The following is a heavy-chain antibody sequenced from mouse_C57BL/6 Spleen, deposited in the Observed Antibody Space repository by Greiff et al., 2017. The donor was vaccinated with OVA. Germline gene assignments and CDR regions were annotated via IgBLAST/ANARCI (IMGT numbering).Heavy chain of an antibody. CDR3: ARQDSKGDFDY. V-gene: IGHV1-82*01. Sequence: QVQLQQSGPELVKPGASVKISCKASGYAFSSSWMNWVKQRPGKGLEWIGRIYPGDGDTNYNGKFKGKATLTADKSSSTAYMQLSSLTSEDSAVYFCARQDSKGDFDYWGQGTTLTVSS. CDR1: GYAFSSSW. CDR2: IYPGDGDT. D-gene: IGHD2-5*01. J-gene: IGHJ2*01.